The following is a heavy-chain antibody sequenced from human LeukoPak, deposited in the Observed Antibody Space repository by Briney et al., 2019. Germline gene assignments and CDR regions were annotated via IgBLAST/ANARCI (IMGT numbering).Heavy chain of an antibody. CDR2: IYYSGNT. J-gene: IGHJ4*02. V-gene: IGHV4-59*01. CDR3: ARSTGSTMFIDY. Sequence: SETLSLTCTVSGGSISPYYWSWIRQPPGKGLEWLGYIYYSGNTDYNSSLKSRVAISVDTSKNQFSLKLSSVTAADTAVYYCARSTGSTMFIDYWGQGTLVTVSS. CDR1: GGSISPYY. D-gene: IGHD3-10*02.